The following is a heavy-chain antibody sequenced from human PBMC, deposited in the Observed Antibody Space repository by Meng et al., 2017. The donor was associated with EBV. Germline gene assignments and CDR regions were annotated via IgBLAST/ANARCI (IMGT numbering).Heavy chain of an antibody. J-gene: IGHJ4*02. Sequence: GDRGQSGAGVKKLGSSVKVSGKASGGTFSSYAISWVRRAPGQGLEWMGGIIPIFGTANYAQKFQGRVTITADKSTSTAYMELSSLRSEDTAVYYCARAEIAAAGRLDYWGQGTLVTVSS. CDR1: GGTFSSYA. D-gene: IGHD6-13*01. CDR2: IIPIFGTA. V-gene: IGHV1-69*06. CDR3: ARAEIAAAGRLDY.